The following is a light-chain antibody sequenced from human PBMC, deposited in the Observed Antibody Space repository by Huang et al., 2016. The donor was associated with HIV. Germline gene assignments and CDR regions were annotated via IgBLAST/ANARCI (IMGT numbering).Light chain of an antibody. J-gene: IGKJ1*01. CDR1: QSISSY. V-gene: IGKV1-39*01. Sequence: DIQMTQSPSSLSASVGDRVTITCRASQSISSYLNWYQQKPGKAPKLLIYAASTLHSGVPARFSCRGSGTDFSLTISTLQPEDFATYDCQQSYSTPRTFGQGTKVEIK. CDR3: QQSYSTPRT. CDR2: AAS.